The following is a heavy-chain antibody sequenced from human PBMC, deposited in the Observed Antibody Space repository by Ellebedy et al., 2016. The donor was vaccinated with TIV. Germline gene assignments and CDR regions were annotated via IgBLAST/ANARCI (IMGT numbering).Heavy chain of an antibody. Sequence: ASVKVSCXASGYTFSNYDVNWVRQAPGQGLEWMGCINAYNGNTNYAQKFQGRVTMTTDTSTSTAYMELRSLRSDDTAIYFCASSLQAWYGDWGQGTRVTVSS. V-gene: IGHV1-18*01. CDR1: GYTFSNYD. D-gene: IGHD2-15*01. J-gene: IGHJ4*02. CDR3: ASSLQAWYGD. CDR2: INAYNGNT.